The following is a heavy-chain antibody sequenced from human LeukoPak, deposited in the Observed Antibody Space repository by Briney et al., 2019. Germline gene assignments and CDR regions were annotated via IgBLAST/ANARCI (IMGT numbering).Heavy chain of an antibody. V-gene: IGHV3-23*01. D-gene: IGHD6-19*01. Sequence: PGGSLKLSCVASGFTFNNFAMSWVRQAPGKGLEWVSAITDSGGDTYHADSVKGRFTISRDNSKGTLFLQMNSLRAEDTAVYYCAKGSRGSRPYFFDFWGQGTLVTVSS. J-gene: IGHJ4*02. CDR2: ITDSGGDT. CDR1: GFTFNNFA. CDR3: AKGSRGSRPYFFDF.